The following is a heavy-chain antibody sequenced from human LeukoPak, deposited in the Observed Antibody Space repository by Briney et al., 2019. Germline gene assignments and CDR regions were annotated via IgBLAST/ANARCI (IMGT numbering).Heavy chain of an antibody. CDR2: IYSGGST. Sequence: PGGSLRLSCAAFGFTVSSNYMSWVRQAPGKGLEWVSVIYSGGSTYYADSVKGRFTISRDNSKNTLYLQMNSLRAEDTAVYYCARTITMTSGFDYWGQGTLVTVSS. J-gene: IGHJ4*02. V-gene: IGHV3-66*01. CDR3: ARTITMTSGFDY. CDR1: GFTVSSNY. D-gene: IGHD3-22*01.